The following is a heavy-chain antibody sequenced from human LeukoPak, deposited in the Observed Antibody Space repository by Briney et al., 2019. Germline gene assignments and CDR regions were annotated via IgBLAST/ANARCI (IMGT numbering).Heavy chain of an antibody. CDR1: GYTFTSYY. V-gene: IGHV1-2*02. CDR3: ARDLDYYDSNGYAVDY. Sequence: ASVKVSCKASGYTFTSYYMHWVRQAPGQGLEWMGWINPNSGGTNYAQKFQGRVTMTRDTSISTAYMELSRLRSDDTAVYYCARDLDYYDSNGYAVDYWGQGTLVTVSS. CDR2: INPNSGGT. D-gene: IGHD3-22*01. J-gene: IGHJ4*02.